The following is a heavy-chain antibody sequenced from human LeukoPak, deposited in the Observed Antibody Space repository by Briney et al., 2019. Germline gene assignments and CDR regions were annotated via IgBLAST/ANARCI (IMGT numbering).Heavy chain of an antibody. CDR1: GYTFTGYY. V-gene: IGHV1-2*06. Sequence: EASVKVSCKASGYTFTGYYMHWVRQAPGQGLEWMGRINPNSGGTNYAQKLQGRVTMTTDTSTSTAYMELRSLRSDDTAVYYCARSQSSGPPYYYYYGMDVWGQGTTVTVSS. CDR3: ARSQSSGPPYYYYYGMDV. D-gene: IGHD3-22*01. J-gene: IGHJ6*02. CDR2: INPNSGGT.